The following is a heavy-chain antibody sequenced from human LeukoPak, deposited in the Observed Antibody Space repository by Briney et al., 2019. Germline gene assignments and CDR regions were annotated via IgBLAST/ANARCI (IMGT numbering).Heavy chain of an antibody. CDR1: GGSIASSTYN. CDR3: ASQPYSDSSGYYFY. J-gene: IGHJ4*02. D-gene: IGHD3-22*01. CDR2: IYHSGAT. V-gene: IGHV4-39*01. Sequence: PSETLPLTCTVSGGSIASSTYNWGWIRQPPGKGLEWIGSIYHSGATFYNPSLKSRVTISINTSKNQLSLRLSSVTAADTAVYYCASQPYSDSSGYYFYWGQGTLVTVSS.